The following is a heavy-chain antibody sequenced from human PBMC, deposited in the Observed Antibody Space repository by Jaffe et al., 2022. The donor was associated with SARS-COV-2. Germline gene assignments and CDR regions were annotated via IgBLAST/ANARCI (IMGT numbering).Heavy chain of an antibody. CDR2: IFYSGST. CDR1: GGSISSSSYY. D-gene: IGHD1-7*01. V-gene: IGHV4-39*01. J-gene: IGHJ5*02. Sequence: QLQLQESGPGLVKPSETLSLTCTVSGGSISSSSYYWGWIRQPPGKGLEWIGSIFYSGSTYYNPSLKSRVTISVDTSKNQFSLKLSSVTAADTAVYYCARQTIYYNWLDPWGQGTLVTVSS. CDR3: ARQTIYYNWLDP.